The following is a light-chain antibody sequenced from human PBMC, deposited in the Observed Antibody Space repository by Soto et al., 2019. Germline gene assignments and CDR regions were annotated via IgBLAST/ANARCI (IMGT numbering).Light chain of an antibody. V-gene: IGLV2-11*01. CDR1: SSDVGYYNY. CDR2: DVS. CDR3: CSYAGSFTYV. Sequence: QSALTQPRSVSGSPGQSVTISCTGTSSDVGYYNYVSWYQQHPGKAPKVMIYDVSKRPSGVPDRFSGSKSGNTASLTISGLQAEDEADDYCCSYAGSFTYVFGTGTKVTVL. J-gene: IGLJ1*01.